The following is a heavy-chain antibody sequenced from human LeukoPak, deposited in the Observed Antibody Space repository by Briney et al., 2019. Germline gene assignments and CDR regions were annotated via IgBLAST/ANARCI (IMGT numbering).Heavy chain of an antibody. CDR1: GFTFSSSW. CDR2: IKEDGGEI. CDR3: TRMNEWLSTPYDF. V-gene: IGHV3-7*03. D-gene: IGHD3-3*01. Sequence: GGSLRLSCAASGFTFSSSWMHWVRQVPGKGLEWVANIKEDGGEIHFVDSVKGRFTIPRDNARNSLSLQMNSLRAEDTAVYYCTRMNEWLSTPYDFWGQGTLVTVSS. J-gene: IGHJ4*02.